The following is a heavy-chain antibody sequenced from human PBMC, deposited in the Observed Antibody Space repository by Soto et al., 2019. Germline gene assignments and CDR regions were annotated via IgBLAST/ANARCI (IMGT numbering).Heavy chain of an antibody. Sequence: GASVKVSCKASGYTFTGYYMHWVRQAPGQGLEWMGIINPSGGSTSYAQKFQGRVTMTRDTSTSTVYMELSSLRSEDTAVYYCARGSRHSSSWPDAFDIWGQGTMVTVSS. CDR3: ARGSRHSSSWPDAFDI. V-gene: IGHV1-46*01. CDR2: INPSGGST. D-gene: IGHD6-13*01. J-gene: IGHJ3*02. CDR1: GYTFTGYY.